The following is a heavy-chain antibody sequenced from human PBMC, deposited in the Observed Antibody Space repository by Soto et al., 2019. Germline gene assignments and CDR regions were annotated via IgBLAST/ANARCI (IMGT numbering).Heavy chain of an antibody. CDR1: GYTFTSYA. CDR2: INAGNGNT. Sequence: ASVKVSCKASGYTFTSYAMHWVRQAPGQRLEWMGWINAGNGNTKYSQKFQGRVTITRDTSASTAYMELRSLRSEDMAVYYCARVKYSPPYYYYGMDVWGQGTTVTVSS. CDR3: ARVKYSPPYYYYGMDV. V-gene: IGHV1-3*01. J-gene: IGHJ6*02. D-gene: IGHD5-18*01.